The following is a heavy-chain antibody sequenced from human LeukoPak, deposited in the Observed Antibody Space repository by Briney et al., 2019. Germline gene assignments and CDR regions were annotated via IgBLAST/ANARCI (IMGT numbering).Heavy chain of an antibody. Sequence: GGSLRLSCVASGFTLSGHSMIWVRQSPGKGLEWGSYISSSGTIEFYADSVKGRFAISRENGKNALYLQMNSLRAEDTAVYYCARDSGRYCTLDSCYTDFDYWGRGTLVSVSS. CDR2: ISSSGTIE. CDR3: ARDSGRYCTLDSCYTDFDY. CDR1: GFTLSGHS. D-gene: IGHD2-2*02. J-gene: IGHJ4*01. V-gene: IGHV3-48*04.